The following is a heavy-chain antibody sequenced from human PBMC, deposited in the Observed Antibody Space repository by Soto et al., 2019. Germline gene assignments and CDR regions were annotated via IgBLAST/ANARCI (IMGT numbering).Heavy chain of an antibody. CDR2: IIPIFGTA. D-gene: IGHD3-3*01. CDR3: ARDTVIFGVVISGMDV. V-gene: IGHV1-69*13. Sequence: SVKVSCKASGGTFSSYAISWVRQAPGQGLEWMGGIIPIFGTANYAQKFQGRVTITADESTSTAYMELSSLRSEDTAVYYCARDTVIFGVVISGMDVWGQGTTVTVSS. CDR1: GGTFSSYA. J-gene: IGHJ6*02.